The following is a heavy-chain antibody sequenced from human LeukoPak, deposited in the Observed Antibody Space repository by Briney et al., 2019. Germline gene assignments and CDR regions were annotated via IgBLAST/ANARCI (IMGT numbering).Heavy chain of an antibody. D-gene: IGHD3-22*01. CDR2: INPDSGGT. CDR3: ARVHYDSSGYVDY. V-gene: IGHV1-2*02. CDR1: GYPFTAYY. Sequence: ASVMVSCKASGYPFTAYYMHWVRQAPGQGLKWMGWINPDSGGTNYAQKFQGRVTMTRDTSISTAYMELTRLRSDDTAVYYCARVHYDSSGYVDYWGQGTLVTVSS. J-gene: IGHJ4*02.